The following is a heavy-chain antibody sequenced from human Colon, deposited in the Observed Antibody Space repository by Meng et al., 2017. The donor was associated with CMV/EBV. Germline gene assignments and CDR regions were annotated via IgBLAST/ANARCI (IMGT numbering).Heavy chain of an antibody. J-gene: IGHJ6*02. D-gene: IGHD3-3*01. V-gene: IGHV4-59*12. CDR2: VYHTGET. CDR1: GGSINGRY. CDR3: ARGLGDGIDV. Sequence: GSLRLSCTVAGGSINGRYWSWIRQTPGKGLEWIANVYHTGETNFNSSLKSRLSSSVDMSGNQFSLTLTSVTAADTALYFCARGLGDGIDVWGQGTMVTVSS.